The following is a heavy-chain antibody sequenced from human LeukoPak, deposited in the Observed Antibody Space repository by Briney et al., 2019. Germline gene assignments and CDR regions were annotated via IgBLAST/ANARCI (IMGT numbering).Heavy chain of an antibody. V-gene: IGHV3-21*01. J-gene: IGHJ5*02. Sequence: GGSLTLSCAASGFTFSSYSMNWVRQAPGKGLEWVSSISSSSSYIYYADSVKGRFTISRDNAKNSLYLQMNSLRAEDTAVYYCARDVVPAALTNWFDPWGQGTLVTVSS. CDR3: ARDVVPAALTNWFDP. D-gene: IGHD2-2*01. CDR1: GFTFSSYS. CDR2: ISSSSSYI.